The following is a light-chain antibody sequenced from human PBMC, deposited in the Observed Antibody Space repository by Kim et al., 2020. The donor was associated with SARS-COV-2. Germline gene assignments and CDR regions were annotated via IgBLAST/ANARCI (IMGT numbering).Light chain of an antibody. CDR2: QDQ. CDR1: KLGNKY. Sequence: VFPERPAVVSSSGDKLGNKYVSWYQQKPGQSPLLLIYQDQKRPSQIPARFSGSNSGNTATLTITGTQAIDEGDYYCQTWASDSAIFGTGTKVTVL. CDR3: QTWASDSAI. J-gene: IGLJ1*01. V-gene: IGLV3-1*01.